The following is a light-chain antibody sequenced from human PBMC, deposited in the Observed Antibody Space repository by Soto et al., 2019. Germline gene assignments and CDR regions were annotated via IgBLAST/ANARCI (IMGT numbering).Light chain of an antibody. CDR3: QSYDTSLSAGV. J-gene: IGLJ3*02. Sequence: QSVLTHPPSVSGGPGQRVTISCTGRSSSIGAGYDVHWYQQLPGTAPKLLIYGNNNRPSGVPDRFSGSKSGTSASLAITGLQAEDEAHYYCQSYDTSLSAGVFGGGTKVTVL. CDR1: SSSIGAGYD. CDR2: GNN. V-gene: IGLV1-40*01.